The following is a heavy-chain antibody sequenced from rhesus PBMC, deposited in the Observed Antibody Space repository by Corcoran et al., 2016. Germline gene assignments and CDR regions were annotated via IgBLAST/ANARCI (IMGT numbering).Heavy chain of an antibody. CDR2: IISASSYI. J-gene: IGHJ2*01. CDR3: TRGAYWYFDI. Sequence: EVQLVEFGGGLVPPGGYRRISCAGAGFNFGEFGRDVGRQGPGKGLSWVSSIISASSYIYYADSVKGRFTISRDNAKNSLSLQMSSLRAEDTAVYYCTRGAYWYFDIWGPGTPITISS. CDR1: GFNFGEFG. V-gene: IGHV3-183*01.